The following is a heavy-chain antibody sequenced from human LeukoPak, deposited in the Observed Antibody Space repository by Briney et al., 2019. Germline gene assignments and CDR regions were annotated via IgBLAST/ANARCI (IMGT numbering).Heavy chain of an antibody. CDR1: GVSISSGSYY. D-gene: IGHD2-15*01. J-gene: IGHJ5*02. Sequence: PSQTLSLTCTVSGVSISSGSYYWSWIRQPAGKGLEWIGRIYTSGSTNYNPSLKSRVTISVDTSKNQFSLKLCSVTAADTAVYYCARGVAAAGTRWFDPWGQGTLVTVSS. V-gene: IGHV4-61*02. CDR2: IYTSGST. CDR3: ARGVAAAGTRWFDP.